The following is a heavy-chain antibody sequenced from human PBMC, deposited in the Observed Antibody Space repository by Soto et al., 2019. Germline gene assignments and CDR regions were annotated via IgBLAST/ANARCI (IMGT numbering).Heavy chain of an antibody. CDR2: ISGSGGST. CDR3: AKTPGYSSGWYVDY. J-gene: IGHJ4*02. D-gene: IGHD6-19*01. V-gene: IGHV3-23*01. CDR1: GFTFSSYA. Sequence: GGSLRLSCAASGFTFSSYAMSWVRQAPGKGLEWVSAISGSGGSTYYADSVKGRFTISRDNSKNTLYLQMNSLRAEDTAVYYCAKTPGYSSGWYVDYWGQGTLVTVSS.